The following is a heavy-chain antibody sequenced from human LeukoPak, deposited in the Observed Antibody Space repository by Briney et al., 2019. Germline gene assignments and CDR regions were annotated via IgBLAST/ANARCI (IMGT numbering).Heavy chain of an antibody. Sequence: GGSLRLSCVASGFTFSSYSMNWVRQAPGKGLEWVSYIRSSSRTIYYADSVKGRFTISRDNSKNTLYLEMNSLRAEDTAVYYCAKGGTTVTTRPNWFDPWGPGTLVTVSS. CDR1: GFTFSSYS. CDR2: IRSSSRTI. CDR3: AKGGTTVTTRPNWFDP. V-gene: IGHV3-48*01. J-gene: IGHJ5*02. D-gene: IGHD4-17*01.